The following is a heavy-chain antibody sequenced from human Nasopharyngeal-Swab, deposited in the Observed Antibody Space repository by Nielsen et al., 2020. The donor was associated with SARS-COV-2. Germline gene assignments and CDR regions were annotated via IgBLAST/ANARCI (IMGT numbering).Heavy chain of an antibody. D-gene: IGHD3-10*01. CDR2: ISSSSSYI. CDR1: GFTFSSYS. J-gene: IGHJ4*02. Sequence: GESLKISCAASGFTFSSYSMNWVRQAPGKGLEWGSSISSSSSYIYYADSVKGRFTISRDNAKNSLYLQMNSLRAEDTAVYYCARDNYYGSGTLFDYWGQGTLVTVSS. V-gene: IGHV3-21*01. CDR3: ARDNYYGSGTLFDY.